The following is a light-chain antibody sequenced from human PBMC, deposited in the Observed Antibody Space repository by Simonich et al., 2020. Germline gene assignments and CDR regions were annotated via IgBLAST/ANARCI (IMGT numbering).Light chain of an antibody. CDR3: SSYTSSSTL. J-gene: IGLJ2*01. Sequence: QSALTQPASVSGSPGQSIPISCTGTSSDVGGYNYVSWSQQHPGKPPKLMIYDVSKRPSGVSNRFSGSKSGNTASLTISGLQAEDEADYYCSSYTSSSTLFGGGTKLTVL. V-gene: IGLV2-14*01. CDR1: SSDVGGYNY. CDR2: DVS.